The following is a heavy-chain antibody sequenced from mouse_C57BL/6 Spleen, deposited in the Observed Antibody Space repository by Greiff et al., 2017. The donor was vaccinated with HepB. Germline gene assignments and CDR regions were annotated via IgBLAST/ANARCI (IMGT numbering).Heavy chain of an antibody. Sequence: VQLQQPGTELVKPGASVKLSCKASGYTFTSYWMHWVKQRPGQGLEWIGNINPSNGGTNYNEKFKSKATLTVDKSSSTAYMQLSSRTSEDSAVYYCATPITTDYAMDYWGQGTSVTVSS. CDR1: GYTFTSYW. D-gene: IGHD1-1*01. V-gene: IGHV1-53*01. J-gene: IGHJ4*01. CDR2: INPSNGGT. CDR3: ATPITTDYAMDY.